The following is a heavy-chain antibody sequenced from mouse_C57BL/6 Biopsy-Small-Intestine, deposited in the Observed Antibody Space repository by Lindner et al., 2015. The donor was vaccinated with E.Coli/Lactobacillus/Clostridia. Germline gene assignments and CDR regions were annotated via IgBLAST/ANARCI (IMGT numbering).Heavy chain of an antibody. J-gene: IGHJ2*01. D-gene: IGHD2-5*01. CDR3: ARHGYYSNYFDY. CDR1: GYIFTDYT. Sequence: VQLQESGAELVKPGASVKLSCKASGYIFTDYTIHWVKQRSGQGLERIGWFYPGSGSLKYNEKFKDKATLTADKSSSTVYMDLSRLTSEDSAVYFCARHGYYSNYFDYWGQGTTLTVSS. CDR2: FYPGSGSL. V-gene: IGHV1-62-2*01.